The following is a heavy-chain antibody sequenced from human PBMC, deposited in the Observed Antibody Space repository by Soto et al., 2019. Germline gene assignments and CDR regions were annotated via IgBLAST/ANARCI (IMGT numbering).Heavy chain of an antibody. CDR1: GYTFTSYS. CDR2: INAVNGNT. CDR3: ARALFGRGCTNGVCNSAGY. D-gene: IGHD2-8*01. V-gene: IGHV1-3*01. J-gene: IGHJ4*02. Sequence: ASVKVSCKASGYTFTSYSVHWVRQPPGHRHEWMGWINAVNGNTKYSQKSQGRVTITRDTSISTAYMELSRLRSDDTAVYYCARALFGRGCTNGVCNSAGYWGQGTLVTVSS.